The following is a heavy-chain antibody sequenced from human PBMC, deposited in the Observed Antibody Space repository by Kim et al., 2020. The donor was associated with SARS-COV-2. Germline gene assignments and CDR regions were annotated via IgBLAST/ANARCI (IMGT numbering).Heavy chain of an antibody. V-gene: IGHV3-21*01. Sequence: GGSLRLSCAASGFTFSSYSMNWVRQAPGKGLEWVSSISGSSSYIHYADSVKGRFTISRDNAKNSLYLQMNSLRAEDTAAYYCARVDGSRKFDIWGQGTMVTVSS. D-gene: IGHD3-10*01. J-gene: IGHJ3*02. CDR2: ISGSSSYI. CDR3: ARVDGSRKFDI. CDR1: GFTFSSYS.